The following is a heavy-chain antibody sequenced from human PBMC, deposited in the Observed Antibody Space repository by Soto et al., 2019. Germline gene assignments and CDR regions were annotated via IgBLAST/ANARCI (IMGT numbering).Heavy chain of an antibody. CDR3: PHRVSAKVLAWWFGRGFAP. J-gene: IGHJ5*02. D-gene: IGHD3-10*01. Sequence: QITLDESGPPLVRPTHTLTLTCNFSGFSLTASGENVAWIRQAPGKTLEWLTIIYWDNARRFNPSLRNRLSITKDTPTRQVVRPVSDINYEDSGTYYGPHRVSAKVLAWWFGRGFAPWGRESRSPSP. CDR2: IYWDNAR. CDR1: GFSLTASGEN. V-gene: IGHV2-5*02.